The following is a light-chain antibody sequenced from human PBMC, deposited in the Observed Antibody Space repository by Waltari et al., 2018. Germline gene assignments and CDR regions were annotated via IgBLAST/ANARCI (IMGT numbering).Light chain of an antibody. V-gene: IGLV1-36*01. CDR3: AAWDDSLKGVL. CDR2: ADD. Sequence: QSVLTRTPSVSEAPRPRVTISCSGSRSNIGNNAVNCYQQVPGKAPKLLVFADDLLPSGVSDRFSGSKSGTSASLAISGLRSEDEGVYFCAAWDDSLKGVLFGGGTKLTVL. J-gene: IGLJ2*01. CDR1: RSNIGNNA.